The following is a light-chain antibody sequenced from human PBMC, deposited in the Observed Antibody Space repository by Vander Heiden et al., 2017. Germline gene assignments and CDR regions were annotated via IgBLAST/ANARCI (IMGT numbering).Light chain of an antibody. CDR1: SSNIGAYP. CDR3: AGWDDSLNAVV. V-gene: IGLV1-44*01. Sequence: QAQLTPPPPASATPGQRVTISCSGGSSNIGAYPVNWYQEIPGTAPKLLIYSNDQRPSGVPARFSGSKSGTSASLAISGLQSDDEADYYCAGWDDSLNAVVFGGGTRLTVL. CDR2: SND. J-gene: IGLJ2*01.